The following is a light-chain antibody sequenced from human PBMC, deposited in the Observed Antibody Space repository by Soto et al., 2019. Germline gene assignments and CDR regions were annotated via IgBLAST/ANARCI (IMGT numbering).Light chain of an antibody. Sequence: EIVLTQSPATLSLSPGERATLSCRASQRVSSYLAWYQQKPGQAPRLLIYDASNRATGIPARFSGSGSGTDFTLTISSLEPEDFAVYYCQQRSNWPRAITFGQGTRLEI. J-gene: IGKJ5*01. CDR3: QQRSNWPRAIT. CDR1: QRVSSY. CDR2: DAS. V-gene: IGKV3-11*01.